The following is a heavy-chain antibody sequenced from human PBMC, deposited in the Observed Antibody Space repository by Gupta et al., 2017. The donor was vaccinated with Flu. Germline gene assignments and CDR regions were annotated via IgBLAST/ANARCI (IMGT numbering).Heavy chain of an antibody. D-gene: IGHD3-3*01. CDR2: IYTSGST. CDR1: GGSISSGSYY. J-gene: IGHJ6*02. Sequence: QVQLQESGPGLVKPSQTLSLTCTVSGGSISSGSYYWSWIRQPAGKGLEWIGRIYTSGSTNYNPSLKSRVTISVDTSKNQFSLKLSSVTAADTAVYYCARGVVGDYDFWSGYYSPYYYYGMDVWGQGTTVTVSS. CDR3: ARGVVGDYDFWSGYYSPYYYYGMDV. V-gene: IGHV4-61*02.